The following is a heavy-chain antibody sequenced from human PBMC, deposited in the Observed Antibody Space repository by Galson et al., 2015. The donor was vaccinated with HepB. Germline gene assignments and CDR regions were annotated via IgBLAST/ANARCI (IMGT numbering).Heavy chain of an antibody. Sequence: SLRLSCAASGFTFSNYGFHWVRQAPGKGLEWVALIWANGNKKIYTDSVKGRFTISRDNSRNIVSLEMDNLGAGDAAIYYCARETLIAAPAAFDYWGRGALVSVSS. J-gene: IGHJ4*02. CDR2: IWANGNKK. D-gene: IGHD6-25*01. CDR3: ARETLIAAPAAFDY. V-gene: IGHV3-33*01. CDR1: GFTFSNYG.